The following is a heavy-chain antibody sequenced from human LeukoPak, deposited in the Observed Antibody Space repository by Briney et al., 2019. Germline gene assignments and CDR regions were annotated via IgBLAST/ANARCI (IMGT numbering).Heavy chain of an antibody. V-gene: IGHV1-69*04. D-gene: IGHD3-10*01. Sequence: ASVKVSCKASGGTFSSYAISWVRQAPGQGLEWMGRIIPILGIANYAQKFQGRVTITADKSTSTAYMELSSLRSEDTAVYYCARVLYGSGSYYNVGWFDPWGQGTLVTVSS. CDR3: ARVLYGSGSYYNVGWFDP. CDR1: GGTFSSYA. CDR2: IIPILGIA. J-gene: IGHJ5*02.